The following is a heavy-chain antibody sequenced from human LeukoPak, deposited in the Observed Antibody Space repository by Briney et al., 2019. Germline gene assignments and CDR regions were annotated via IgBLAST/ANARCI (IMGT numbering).Heavy chain of an antibody. J-gene: IGHJ3*02. Sequence: GGSLRLSCAASGFTFNTYTMNWVRQAPGKGLEWVSYISGSSGIIDYADSVRGRFTISRDNAKNSLYLQMNSLRAEDTAVYYCARDPKGGYSYGWGAFDIWGHGTMVTVSS. V-gene: IGHV3-48*01. CDR2: ISGSSGII. CDR1: GFTFNTYT. CDR3: ARDPKGGYSYGWGAFDI. D-gene: IGHD5-12*01.